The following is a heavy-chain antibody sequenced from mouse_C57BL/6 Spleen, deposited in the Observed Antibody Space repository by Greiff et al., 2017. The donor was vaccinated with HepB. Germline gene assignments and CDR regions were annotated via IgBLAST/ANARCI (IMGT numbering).Heavy chain of an antibody. J-gene: IGHJ2*01. CDR1: GYTFTDYY. V-gene: IGHV1-26*01. CDR2: INPNNGGT. Sequence: EVQLQQSGPELVKPGASVKISCKASGYTFTDYYMNWVKQSHGKSLEWIGDINPNNGGTSYNQKFKGKATLTVDKSSSTAYMELRSLTSEDSAVYYCARGWFTSLYVDYWGQGTTLTVSS. D-gene: IGHD2-3*01. CDR3: ARGWFTSLYVDY.